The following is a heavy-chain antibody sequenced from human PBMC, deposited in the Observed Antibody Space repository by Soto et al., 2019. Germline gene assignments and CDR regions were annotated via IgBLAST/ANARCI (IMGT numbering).Heavy chain of an antibody. CDR1: GGSISSGGYY. CDR2: IYYSGST. CDR3: ARDGAAYYYGSGRNYMDV. D-gene: IGHD3-10*01. V-gene: IGHV4-31*03. Sequence: TLSLTCTVSGGSISSGGYYWSWIRQHPGKGLEWIGYIYYSGSTYYNPSLKSRVTISVDTSKNQFSLKLSSVTAADTAVYYCARDGAAYYYGSGRNYMDVWGKGTTVTVSS. J-gene: IGHJ6*03.